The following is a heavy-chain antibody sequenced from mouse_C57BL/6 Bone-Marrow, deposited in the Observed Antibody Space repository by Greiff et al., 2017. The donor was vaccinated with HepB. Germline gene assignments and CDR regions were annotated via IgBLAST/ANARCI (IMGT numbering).Heavy chain of an antibody. CDR2: IDPSDSET. Sequence: VKLQQPGAELVRPGSSVKLSCKASGYTFTSYWMHWVKQRPIQGLEWIGNIDPSDSETHYNQKFKDKATLTVDKSSSTAYMQLSSLTSEDSAVYYCARRDYGSSYGFAYWGQGTLVTVSA. CDR3: ARRDYGSSYGFAY. J-gene: IGHJ3*01. D-gene: IGHD1-1*01. V-gene: IGHV1-52*01. CDR1: GYTFTSYW.